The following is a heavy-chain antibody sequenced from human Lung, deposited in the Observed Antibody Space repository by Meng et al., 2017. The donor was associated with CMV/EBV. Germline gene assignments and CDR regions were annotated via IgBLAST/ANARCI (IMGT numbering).Heavy chain of an antibody. CDR2: INPNSGGT. Sequence: ASVKVSCKASGYTFTGYYMHWVRQAPGQGLEWMGWINPNSGGTNYAQKFQGRVTMTRDTSISTAYMELSRLRSDDTAVYYCAYTYDFWSGYYPPGMDVWGQGHXVTV. J-gene: IGHJ6*02. D-gene: IGHD3-3*01. CDR1: GYTFTGYY. CDR3: AYTYDFWSGYYPPGMDV. V-gene: IGHV1-2*02.